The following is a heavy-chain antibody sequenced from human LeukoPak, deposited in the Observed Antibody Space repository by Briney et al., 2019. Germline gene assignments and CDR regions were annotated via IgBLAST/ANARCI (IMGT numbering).Heavy chain of an antibody. J-gene: IGHJ4*02. Sequence: GVSLRLSCAASGFTFSSFWMNWVRHTPGKGLEWVANIEGDGSEKNYMDSVKGRFTISRDNAKKSLHLQTNSLRAEDTGVYYCAGGSGWLIDYWGQGTLVTVSS. CDR1: GFTFSSFW. V-gene: IGHV3-7*03. CDR3: AGGSGWLIDY. CDR2: IEGDGSEK. D-gene: IGHD6-19*01.